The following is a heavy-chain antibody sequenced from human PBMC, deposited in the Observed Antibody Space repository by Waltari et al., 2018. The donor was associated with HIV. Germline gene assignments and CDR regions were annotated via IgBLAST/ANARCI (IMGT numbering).Heavy chain of an antibody. CDR3: ARLIREGYNDWYFDL. D-gene: IGHD1-20*01. V-gene: IGHV3-7*01. CDR2: IREDGAEK. J-gene: IGHJ2*01. CDR1: GFKVSSFW. Sequence: EVQLVESGGGLVQAGGSLRLSCKVSGFKVSSFWMSWVRQGPGKGVEWGDKIREDGAEKNYLESVKGRFTISKDSLKNSVSLSLNNMTAGDTAVYFCARLIREGYNDWYFDLWGRGTLITVFS.